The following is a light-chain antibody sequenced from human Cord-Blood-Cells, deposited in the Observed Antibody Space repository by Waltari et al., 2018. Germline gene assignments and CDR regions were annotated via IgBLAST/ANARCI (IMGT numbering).Light chain of an antibody. V-gene: IGKV2-28*01. CDR1: QSLLHSNGYNY. CDR3: MQALQTPLT. Sequence: IVMTQSPLSLPVTPEEPAPISCRSSQSLLHSNGYNYLDWYPQKPGQSPQLLIYLGSNRASGVPDRFSGSGSGTDFTLKISRVEAEDVGVYYCMQALQTPLTFGGGTKVEIK. CDR2: LGS. J-gene: IGKJ4*01.